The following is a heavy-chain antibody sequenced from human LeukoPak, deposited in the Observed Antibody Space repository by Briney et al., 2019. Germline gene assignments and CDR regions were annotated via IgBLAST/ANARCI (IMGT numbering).Heavy chain of an antibody. J-gene: IGHJ4*02. V-gene: IGHV1-69*06. CDR1: GGTFSSYA. CDR2: IIPIFGTA. Sequence: GASVKVSCKASGGTFSSYAISWVRQAPGQGLEWMGGIIPIFGTANYAQKFQGRVTITADKSTSTAYMELSSLRSEDTAVYYCARGPLYYYDSSGWELGLEHDYWGQGTLVTVSS. D-gene: IGHD3-22*01. CDR3: ARGPLYYYDSSGWELGLEHDY.